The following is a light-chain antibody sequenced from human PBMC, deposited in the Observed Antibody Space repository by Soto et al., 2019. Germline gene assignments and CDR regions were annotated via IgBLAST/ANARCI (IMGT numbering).Light chain of an antibody. Sequence: QLVLTQPPSASGTPGQRVTISCSGSSSNIGSNTVNWYQLLPGTAPRLLIYNNNQRPSGVPDRFSGSKSGTSASLAISGLQSEDEADYYCAAWDDSLNGVVFGGGTKLTVL. CDR1: SSNIGSNT. V-gene: IGLV1-44*01. J-gene: IGLJ2*01. CDR3: AAWDDSLNGVV. CDR2: NNN.